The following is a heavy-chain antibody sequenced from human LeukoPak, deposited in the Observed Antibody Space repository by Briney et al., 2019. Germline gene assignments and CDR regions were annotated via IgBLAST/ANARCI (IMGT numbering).Heavy chain of an antibody. J-gene: IGHJ4*02. CDR2: IIPIFGTA. Sequence: SVKVSCKASGGTFSSYAISWVRQAPGQGLEWMGGIIPIFGTANYAQKFQGRVTITADESTSTAYMELSSLRSEDTAVYYCARSEIEDTAMGDYWGQGTLVTVSS. V-gene: IGHV1-69*13. CDR1: GGTFSSYA. D-gene: IGHD5-18*01. CDR3: ARSEIEDTAMGDY.